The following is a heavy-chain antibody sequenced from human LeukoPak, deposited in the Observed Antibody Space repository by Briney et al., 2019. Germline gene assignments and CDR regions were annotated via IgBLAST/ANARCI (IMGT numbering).Heavy chain of an antibody. V-gene: IGHV4-31*03. CDR2: IFYTGST. D-gene: IGHD6-13*01. CDR1: GGSISGGGYY. CDR3: ARAREAAGYFDF. Sequence: SQTLCLTCTVSGGSISGGGYYWSWIRQHPVKGLEWIGYIFYTGSTYYNPSLKSRVTISIDTSKNQFSLKLNSVTAADTAVYYCARAREAAGYFDFWGQGTLVTVSS. J-gene: IGHJ4*02.